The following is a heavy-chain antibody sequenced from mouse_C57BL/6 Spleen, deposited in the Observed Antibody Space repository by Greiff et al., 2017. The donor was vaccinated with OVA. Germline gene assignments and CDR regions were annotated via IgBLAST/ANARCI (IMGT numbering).Heavy chain of an antibody. V-gene: IGHV2-2*01. D-gene: IGHD1-1*01. CDR1: GFSLTSYG. J-gene: IGHJ4*01. CDR3: ARGGPSTVVERGMDY. Sequence: QVQLKESGPGLVQPSQSLSITCTVSGFSLTSYGVHWVRQSPGKGLEWLGVIWSGGSTDYNAAFISRLSISKDNSKSQVFFKMNSLQADDTAIYYCARGGPSTVVERGMDYWGQGTSVTVSS. CDR2: IWSGGST.